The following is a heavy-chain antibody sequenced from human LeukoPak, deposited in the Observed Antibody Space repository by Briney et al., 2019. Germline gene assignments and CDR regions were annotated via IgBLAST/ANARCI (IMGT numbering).Heavy chain of an antibody. D-gene: IGHD6-19*01. CDR2: ISSSSSYI. J-gene: IGHJ4*02. V-gene: IGHV3-21*01. CDR1: GFTFSSYS. Sequence: GGSLRLSCAASGFTFSSYSMNWVRQAPGKGLEWVSSISSSSSYIYYADSVKGRFTISRDNAKNSLYLQMNSLRAGDTAVYYCARDGQWLVPSYFDYWGQGTLVTVSS. CDR3: ARDGQWLVPSYFDY.